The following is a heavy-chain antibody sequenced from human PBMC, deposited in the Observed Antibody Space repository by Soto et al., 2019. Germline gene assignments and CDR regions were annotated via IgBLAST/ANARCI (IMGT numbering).Heavy chain of an antibody. Sequence: QVQLVQSGAEVKKPGSSVKVSCKASGGTFSSYAISWVRQAPGQGLEWMGGIIPILGTANYAQKFQGRVTITXXEXTNXADMELSSLRSEDTAVYYCALATRTTGTTLGWFDPWGQGTLVTVSS. CDR1: GGTFSSYA. V-gene: IGHV1-69*05. CDR3: ALATRTTGTTLGWFDP. D-gene: IGHD1-1*01. CDR2: IIPILGTA. J-gene: IGHJ5*02.